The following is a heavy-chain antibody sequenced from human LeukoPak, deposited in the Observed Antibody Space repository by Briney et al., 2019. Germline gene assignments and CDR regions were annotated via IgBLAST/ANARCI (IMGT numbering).Heavy chain of an antibody. CDR1: GGSISSSSYY. Sequence: TSETLSLTCTVSGGSISSSSYYWGWIRQPPGKGLEWIGSIYYSGGTYYNPSLKSRVAISVDTSKNQFSLKLSSVTAADTAVYYCARPSSYSYGYNYWGQGTLVTVSS. D-gene: IGHD5-18*01. CDR3: ARPSSYSYGYNY. V-gene: IGHV4-39*01. CDR2: IYYSGGT. J-gene: IGHJ4*02.